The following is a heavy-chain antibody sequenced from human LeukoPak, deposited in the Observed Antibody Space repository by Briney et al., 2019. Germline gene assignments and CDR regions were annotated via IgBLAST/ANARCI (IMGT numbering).Heavy chain of an antibody. J-gene: IGHJ3*02. V-gene: IGHV4-4*07. CDR1: GGSISSYY. CDR2: IYTSGST. D-gene: IGHD3-22*01. CDR3: ARDLVTMVVVVDAFDI. Sequence: SETLSLTCTVSGGSISSYYWSWIRQPAGKGLEWIGRIYTSGSTNYNPSLKSRLTISVDTSKNQFSLKLSSVTAADTAVYYCARDLVTMVVVVDAFDIWGQGTMVTVSS.